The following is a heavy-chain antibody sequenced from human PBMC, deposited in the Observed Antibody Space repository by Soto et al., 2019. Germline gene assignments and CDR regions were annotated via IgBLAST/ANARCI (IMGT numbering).Heavy chain of an antibody. J-gene: IGHJ4*02. CDR2: ISYDGSNK. D-gene: IGHD4-17*01. CDR1: GFTFSSYG. Sequence: QLGGSLRLSCAASGFTFSSYGMHWVRQAPGKGLEWVAVISYDGSNKYYADSVKGRFTISRDNSKNTLYLQMNSLRAEDTAVYYCAKRALHDYGDYSIDYWGQGTLVTVSS. V-gene: IGHV3-30*18. CDR3: AKRALHDYGDYSIDY.